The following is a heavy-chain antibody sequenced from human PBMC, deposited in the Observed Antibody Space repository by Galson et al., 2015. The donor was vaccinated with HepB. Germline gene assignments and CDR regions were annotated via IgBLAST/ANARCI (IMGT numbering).Heavy chain of an antibody. CDR3: AKVVVDDYYGMDV. D-gene: IGHD2-15*01. V-gene: IGHV3-30*18. J-gene: IGHJ6*02. CDR2: ISYDGSNK. CDR1: GFTFSSYG. Sequence: SLRLSCAASGFTFSSYGMHWVRQAPGKGLEWVAVISYDGSNKYYADSVKGRFTISRDNSKNTLYLQMNSLRAEDTAVYYCAKVVVDDYYGMDVWGQGTTVTVSS.